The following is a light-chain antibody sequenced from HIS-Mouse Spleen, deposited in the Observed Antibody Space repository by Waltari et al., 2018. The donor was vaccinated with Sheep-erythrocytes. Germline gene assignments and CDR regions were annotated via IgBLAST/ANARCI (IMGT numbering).Light chain of an antibody. J-gene: IGLJ2*01. CDR1: KLGDKY. CDR2: QDS. Sequence: SYELTQPPSVSVSPGQTASITCSGEKLGDKYACWYQQKPGQCPVLVIYQDSKRPSGIPERFSGSNSGNTATLTISGTQAMDEADYYCQAWDSSTGVVFGGGTKLTVL. CDR3: QAWDSSTGVV. V-gene: IGLV3-1*01.